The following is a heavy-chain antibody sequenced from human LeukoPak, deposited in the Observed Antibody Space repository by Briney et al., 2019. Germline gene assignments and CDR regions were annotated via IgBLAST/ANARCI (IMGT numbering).Heavy chain of an antibody. J-gene: IGHJ6*03. CDR2: IIPIFGTA. Sequence: GASVKVSCKASGGTFSSYAISWVRQAPGQGLEWMGGIIPIFGTANYAQKFQGRVTITADESTSTAYMELSSLRSEDTAVYYCARDWKDIVVVPAREDYYYMDVWGKGTTVTVSS. CDR3: ARDWKDIVVVPAREDYYYMDV. V-gene: IGHV1-69*13. D-gene: IGHD2-2*01. CDR1: GGTFSSYA.